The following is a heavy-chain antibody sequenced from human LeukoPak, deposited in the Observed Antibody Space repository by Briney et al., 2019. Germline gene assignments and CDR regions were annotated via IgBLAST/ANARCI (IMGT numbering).Heavy chain of an antibody. J-gene: IGHJ5*02. CDR2: IYRSGTT. D-gene: IGHD2-15*01. CDR3: ARDNRYCNGGYCSNWFDP. Sequence: SETLSLTCAVSGGSISSTNWWSWVRQPPGEGLEWIGEIYRSGTTNYKPSLKSRVTISLDKSRNHFSLKLTSVTAADSAVYYCARDNRYCNGGYCSNWFDPWGQGTLVTVSS. CDR1: GGSISSTNW. V-gene: IGHV4-4*02.